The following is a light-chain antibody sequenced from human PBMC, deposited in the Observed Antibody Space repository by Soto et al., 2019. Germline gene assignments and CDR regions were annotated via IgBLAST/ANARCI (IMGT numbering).Light chain of an antibody. Sequence: DVVMTQSPLSLPVTLGQPASISCRSSQSLVYTDGNTYLNWFHQRPGQSPRRLIYKVSNRDSGVPDRFCGSGSGTDFNLKISRVEAEDVGLYYCMQATPWPRTFGQGTKLEI. V-gene: IGKV2-30*01. CDR2: KVS. J-gene: IGKJ2*01. CDR3: MQATPWPRT. CDR1: QSLVYTDGNTY.